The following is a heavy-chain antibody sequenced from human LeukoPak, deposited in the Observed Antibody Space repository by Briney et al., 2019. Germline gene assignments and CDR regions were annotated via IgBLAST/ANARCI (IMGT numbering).Heavy chain of an antibody. J-gene: IGHJ4*02. CDR1: GFSFSSYW. V-gene: IGHV3-7*01. CDR3: VRDCWAIIVMDGFDY. D-gene: IGHD3-22*01. Sequence: QPGGSLRLSCAASGFSFSSYWMSWVRQAPGKGLEWVANIKQDGSEKKYLDSVKGRFTISRDNAKNSLYLQMNNLRVEDTAVYYCVRDCWAIIVMDGFDYWGQGTLVTVSS. CDR2: IKQDGSEK.